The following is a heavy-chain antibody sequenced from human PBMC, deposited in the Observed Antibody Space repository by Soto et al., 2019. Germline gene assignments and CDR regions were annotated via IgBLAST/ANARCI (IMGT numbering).Heavy chain of an antibody. CDR3: ARGSYYASGSYGPWFDP. CDR1: GGSISSGDYY. V-gene: IGHV4-30-4*01. D-gene: IGHD3-10*01. CDR2: IYYSGST. Sequence: PSETLSLTCTVSGGSISSGDYYWSWIRQPPGKGLEWIGYIYYSGSTYYNPSLKSRVTISVDTSKNQFSLKLSSVTAADTAVYYCARGSYYASGSYGPWFDPCGQGTLVTHSS. J-gene: IGHJ5*02.